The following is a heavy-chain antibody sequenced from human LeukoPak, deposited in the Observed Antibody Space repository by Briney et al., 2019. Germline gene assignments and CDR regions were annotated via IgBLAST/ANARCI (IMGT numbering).Heavy chain of an antibody. D-gene: IGHD3-10*01. CDR2: ISSSSSYI. V-gene: IGHV3-11*06. J-gene: IGHJ4*02. Sequence: SGGSLRLSCAASGFIFSDYYMSWIRQAPGKGLEWVSSISSSSSYIYYADSVKGRFTISRDNAKNSLYLQMNSLRAEDTAVYYCAGTYYYGSGSYYYFDYWGQGTLVTVSS. CDR3: AGTYYYGSGSYYYFDY. CDR1: GFIFSDYY.